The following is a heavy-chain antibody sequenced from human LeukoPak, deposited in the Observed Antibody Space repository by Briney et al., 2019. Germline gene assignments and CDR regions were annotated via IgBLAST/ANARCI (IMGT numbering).Heavy chain of an antibody. Sequence: GRSLRLSCAASGFIFSSYGMHWVRQAPGKGLEWVAVIWYDGSNKYYADSVKGRFTISRDNSKNTLYLQMNSLRAEDTAVYYCARDLVMGGPRNYADYYYGMDVWGQGTTVTVSS. CDR1: GFIFSSYG. CDR2: IWYDGSNK. J-gene: IGHJ6*02. V-gene: IGHV3-33*01. CDR3: ARDLVMGGPRNYADYYYGMDV. D-gene: IGHD4-11*01.